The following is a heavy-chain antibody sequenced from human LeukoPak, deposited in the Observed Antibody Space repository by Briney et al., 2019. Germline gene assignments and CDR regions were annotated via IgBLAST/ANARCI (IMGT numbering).Heavy chain of an antibody. D-gene: IGHD6-19*01. CDR2: INPNSGGT. J-gene: IGHJ4*02. CDR3: ARPGGIAVAGPEPDY. V-gene: IGHV1-2*02. CDR1: GYTFTGYY. Sequence: ASVKVSCKASGYTFTGYYMHWVRQAPGQGLEWMGWINPNSGGTNYAQKFQGRVTMTRDTSISTAYMELSRLRSDDTAVYYCARPGGIAVAGPEPDYWGQGTLVTVSS.